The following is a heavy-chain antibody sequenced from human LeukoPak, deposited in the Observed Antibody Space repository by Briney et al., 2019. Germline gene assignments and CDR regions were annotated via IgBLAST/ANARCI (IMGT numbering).Heavy chain of an antibody. CDR3: ASNPIVVVVAATPGWFDP. D-gene: IGHD2-15*01. CDR2: INHSGST. Sequence: SETLSLTCAVYGGSFSGYYWSWIRQPPGKGLEWIGEINHSGSTNYNPSLKSRVTISVDTSKHQFSLKLSSVTAADTAVYYCASNPIVVVVAATPGWFDPWAQGTLVTVSS. V-gene: IGHV4-34*01. CDR1: GGSFSGYY. J-gene: IGHJ5*02.